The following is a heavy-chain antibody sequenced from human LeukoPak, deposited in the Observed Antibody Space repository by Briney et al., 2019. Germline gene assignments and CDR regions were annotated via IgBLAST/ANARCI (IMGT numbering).Heavy chain of an antibody. CDR3: VRRDTGWNYFDY. D-gene: IGHD6-19*01. CDR2: IYYTGKN. Sequence: LETLSLTCAVSGGSINSHYWGWIRQPPGKGLQWIGDIYYTGKNNYNPSLKSRVTISLDTSKDHLSLNLTSVLAADTAIYYCVRRDTGWNYFDYWGQGILVTVSS. CDR1: GGSINSHY. J-gene: IGHJ4*02. V-gene: IGHV4-59*08.